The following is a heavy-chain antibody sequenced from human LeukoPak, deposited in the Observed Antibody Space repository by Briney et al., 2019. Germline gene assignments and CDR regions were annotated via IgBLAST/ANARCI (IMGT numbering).Heavy chain of an antibody. CDR3: TTDPPNYYYDSSGYYQGLLGY. CDR2: IKSKTDGGTT. V-gene: IGHV3-15*01. J-gene: IGHJ4*02. D-gene: IGHD3-22*01. CDR1: GFTFSNAW. Sequence: SGGSLRLSCAASGFTFSNAWMSWVRQAPGKGLEWVGRIKSKTDGGTTDYAAPVKGRFTISRDDSKNTLYLQMNSLKTEDTAVYYCTTDPPNYYYDSSGYYQGLLGYWGQGTLVTVSS.